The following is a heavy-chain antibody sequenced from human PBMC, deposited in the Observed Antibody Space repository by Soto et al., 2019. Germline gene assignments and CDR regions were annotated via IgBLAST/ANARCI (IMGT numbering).Heavy chain of an antibody. Sequence: PGGSLRLSCASSGFTCSSYWMSWVRQAPGKGLEWVANIKQDGSEKYYVDSVKGRFTISRGNAKNSLYLQINSLRAEDTAVYYCARVVRYWFDPWGQETLVTVSS. CDR2: IKQDGSEK. J-gene: IGHJ5*02. CDR1: GFTCSSYW. V-gene: IGHV3-7*05. CDR3: ARVVRYWFDP. D-gene: IGHD3-9*01.